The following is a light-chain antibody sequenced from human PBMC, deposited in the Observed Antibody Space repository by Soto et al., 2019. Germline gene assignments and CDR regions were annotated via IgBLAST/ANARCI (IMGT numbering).Light chain of an antibody. CDR1: QSVLYSSNNKNY. V-gene: IGKV4-1*01. CDR3: QQYDSTPGFT. CDR2: WAS. Sequence: DIVMTQSPDSLAVSLGERATINCKSSQSVLYSSNNKNYLAWYQQKPGQPPKLLIYWASTRESGVPDRFSGSGSGTDFTLSISGLQAEDVAVYYCQQYDSTPGFTFGPGAKGVIK. J-gene: IGKJ3*01.